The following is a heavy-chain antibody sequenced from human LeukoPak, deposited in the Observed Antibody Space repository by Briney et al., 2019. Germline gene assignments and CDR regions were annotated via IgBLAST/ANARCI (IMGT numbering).Heavy chain of an antibody. J-gene: IGHJ5*02. D-gene: IGHD3-22*01. Sequence: SETLSLTCAVYGGSFSGYYWSWIPQPPGKGLEWIGEINHSGSTNYNPSPKSRVTISVDTSKNQFSLKLSSVTAADTAVYYCARGNGDSSGYYPADWFDPWGQGTLVTVSS. CDR2: INHSGST. CDR3: ARGNGDSSGYYPADWFDP. V-gene: IGHV4-34*01. CDR1: GGSFSGYY.